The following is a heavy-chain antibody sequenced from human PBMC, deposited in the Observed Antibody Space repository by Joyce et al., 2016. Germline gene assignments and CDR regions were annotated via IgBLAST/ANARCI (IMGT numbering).Heavy chain of an antibody. V-gene: IGHV3-48*03. Sequence: EVQLVAYGGGLVQPGGSLRLYCAASGKIFSNKEMNWVRQAPGKGLEWMSSINSDDSRIHYADSVRGRFTISRDNARNSLFLEMNSLRVEDTAMYYCTTPSCANWGQGSLVTVSS. D-gene: IGHD2-2*01. CDR2: INSDDSRI. J-gene: IGHJ4*02. CDR3: TTPSCAN. CDR1: GKIFSNKE.